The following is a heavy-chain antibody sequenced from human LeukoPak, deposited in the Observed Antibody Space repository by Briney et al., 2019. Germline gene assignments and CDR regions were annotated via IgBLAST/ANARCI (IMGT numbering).Heavy chain of an antibody. CDR2: IIPIFGTA. D-gene: IGHD3-22*01. J-gene: IGHJ4*02. CDR3: ARVGRFYDSSGETIYFDY. Sequence: ASVKVSCKASGGTFSSYAISWVRQAPGQGLEWMGRIIPIFGTANYAQKFQGRVTITTDESTSTAYMELSSLRSEDTAVYYCARVGRFYDSSGETIYFDYWGQGTLVTVSS. CDR1: GGTFSSYA. V-gene: IGHV1-69*05.